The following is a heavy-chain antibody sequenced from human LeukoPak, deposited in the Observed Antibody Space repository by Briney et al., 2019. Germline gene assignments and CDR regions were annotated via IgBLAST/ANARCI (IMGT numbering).Heavy chain of an antibody. CDR3: ASDCSGGSCYSWGPFDY. CDR1: GGSFSGYY. CDR2: INHSGST. Sequence: SETLSPTCAVYGGSFSGYYWSWIRQPPGKGLEWIGEINHSGSTNYNPSLKSRVTISVDTSKNQFSLKLSSVTAADTAVYYCASDCSGGSCYSWGPFDYWGQGTLVTVSS. V-gene: IGHV4-34*01. J-gene: IGHJ4*02. D-gene: IGHD2-15*01.